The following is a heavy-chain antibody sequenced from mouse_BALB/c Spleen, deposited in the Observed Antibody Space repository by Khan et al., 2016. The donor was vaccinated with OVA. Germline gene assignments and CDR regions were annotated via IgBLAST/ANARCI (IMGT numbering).Heavy chain of an antibody. CDR3: TISLVDYYAIDY. CDR2: ISSGGHYT. CDR1: GFTISSVA. J-gene: IGHJ4*01. D-gene: IGHD2-2*01. V-gene: IGHV5-9-3*01. Sequence: EVELLESGGGVVKPGGSLKLSCSASGFTISSVATSWGRQTPQKRLEWVASISSGGHYTFYHDSVKGRFTISRDSARNTLYLQMSNLRSEDTGMYYCTISLVDYYAIDYWGQGTSVTVSS.